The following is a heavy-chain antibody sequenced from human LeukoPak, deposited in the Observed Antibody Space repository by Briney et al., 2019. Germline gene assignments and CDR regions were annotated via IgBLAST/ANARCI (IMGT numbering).Heavy chain of an antibody. CDR2: IRYDGSNI. CDR3: AKDATVPGQAGRTTTKKYFDY. Sequence: GGSLRLSCAASGFTFSSYGMHWVRQAPGKGLEWVAFIRYDGSNIYYADSVRGRFTISRDISKNTLYLQMNSLRAEDTAVYYCAKDATVPGQAGRTTTKKYFDYWGQGTLVIVSS. V-gene: IGHV3-30*02. J-gene: IGHJ4*02. CDR1: GFTFSSYG. D-gene: IGHD6-19*01.